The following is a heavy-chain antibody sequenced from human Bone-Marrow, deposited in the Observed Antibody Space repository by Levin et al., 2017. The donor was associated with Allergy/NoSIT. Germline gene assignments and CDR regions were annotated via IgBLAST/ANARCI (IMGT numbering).Heavy chain of an antibody. CDR3: AKERSGGSLFDI. J-gene: IGHJ3*02. CDR1: GYSFSSYT. D-gene: IGHD1-26*01. Sequence: KISCQASGYSFSSYTLNWVRQAPGQGLEWMGGIVPIFGTVTIAQKFQGRVKITADTSTNTAHMELTSLISEDTAVYYCAKERSGGSLFDIWGQGTMVTVSS. CDR2: IVPIFGTV. V-gene: IGHV1-69*06.